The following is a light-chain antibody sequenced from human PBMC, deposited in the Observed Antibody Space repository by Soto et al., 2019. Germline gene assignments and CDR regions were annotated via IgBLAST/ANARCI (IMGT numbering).Light chain of an antibody. Sequence: DIEMTQSPSSLSASVGDRVTITCRASHPINIYFVFFQQKPTKAPNSLIYAATNLQSGLPSRFSVSGGGTDFSLTIRSLQPGDVATSYCQQYTRCPRSSGGGTKVDI. CDR1: HPINIY. V-gene: IGKV1-16*01. CDR2: AAT. J-gene: IGKJ4*01. CDR3: QQYTRCPRS.